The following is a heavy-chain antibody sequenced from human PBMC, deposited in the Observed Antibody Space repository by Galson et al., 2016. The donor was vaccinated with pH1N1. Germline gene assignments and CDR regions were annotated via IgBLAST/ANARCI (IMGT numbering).Heavy chain of an antibody. J-gene: IGHJ4*02. CDR2: ISYDGSNK. D-gene: IGHD6-13*01. CDR1: GFTFSSYG. V-gene: IGHV3-30*18. Sequence: SLRLSCAASGFTFSSYGFHWVRQAPGKGLEWVAVISYDGSNKYYADSVKGRFTISRDNSKNTLYLQMNSLRAEDTAVYYCAKVVRGSSWPSFDYWGQGTLVTASS. CDR3: AKVVRGSSWPSFDY.